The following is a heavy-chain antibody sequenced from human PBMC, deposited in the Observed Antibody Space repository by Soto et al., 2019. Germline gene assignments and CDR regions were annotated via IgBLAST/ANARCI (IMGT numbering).Heavy chain of an antibody. J-gene: IGHJ4*02. Sequence: DLEESGGGLVKPGGSLRLSCTASGLTFSDYYMSWIRQAPGKGLEWISDISDSGRITHHADSVEGRFTISRDNAKDSLYLQLNNLRPEDSAIYYCARDHGGGGLALEYWGQGTLVSVSS. CDR3: ARDHGGGGLALEY. CDR1: GLTFSDYY. D-gene: IGHD3-16*01. CDR2: ISDSGRIT. V-gene: IGHV3-11*01.